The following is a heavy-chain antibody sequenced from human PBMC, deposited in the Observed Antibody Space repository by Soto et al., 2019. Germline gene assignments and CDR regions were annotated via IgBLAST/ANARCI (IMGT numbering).Heavy chain of an antibody. Sequence: QLQLQESGPGLVKPSETLSLTCTVSGGSISSSSYYWGWIRQPPGKGLEWIGSIYYSGSTYYNPSLKSRVTISVDTSKNQFSLKLSSVTAADTAVYYCARHATTVTSHDFDYWGQGTLVTVSS. CDR1: GGSISSSSYY. CDR3: ARHATTVTSHDFDY. V-gene: IGHV4-39*01. J-gene: IGHJ4*02. D-gene: IGHD4-4*01. CDR2: IYYSGST.